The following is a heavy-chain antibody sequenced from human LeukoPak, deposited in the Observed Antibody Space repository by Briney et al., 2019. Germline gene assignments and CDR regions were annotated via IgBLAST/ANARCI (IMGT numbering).Heavy chain of an antibody. Sequence: GESPKISCKGSGYSFTSYWIGWVRQMPGKGLEWMGIIYPGDSDTRYSPSFQGQVTISADKSISTAYLQWSSLKASDTAMYYCARQSCSGGSCYGGWFDPWGQGTLVTVSS. J-gene: IGHJ5*02. D-gene: IGHD2-15*01. V-gene: IGHV5-51*01. CDR1: GYSFTSYW. CDR3: ARQSCSGGSCYGGWFDP. CDR2: IYPGDSDT.